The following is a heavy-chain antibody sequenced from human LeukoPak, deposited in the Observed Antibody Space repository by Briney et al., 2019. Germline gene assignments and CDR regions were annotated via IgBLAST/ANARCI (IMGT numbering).Heavy chain of an antibody. Sequence: GGSLRLSCAASGFTFSRYWMHWLRQAPGKGLVWVSRISTDGSRTSYADSVKGRFTISRDNGKNTLYLQMNSLRAEDTAVYYCASYLTSIPSGMDVWGQGTTVTVSS. CDR3: ASYLTSIPSGMDV. V-gene: IGHV3-74*01. CDR1: GFTFSRYW. D-gene: IGHD2/OR15-2a*01. J-gene: IGHJ6*02. CDR2: ISTDGSRT.